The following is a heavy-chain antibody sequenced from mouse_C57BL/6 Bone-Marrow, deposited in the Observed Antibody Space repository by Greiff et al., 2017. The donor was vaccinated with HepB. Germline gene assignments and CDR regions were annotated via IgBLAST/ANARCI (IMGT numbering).Heavy chain of an antibody. CDR1: GYAFSSYW. Sequence: VQLQESGAELVKPGASVKISCKASGYAFSSYWMNWVKQRPGKGLEWIGQIYPGDGDTNYNGKFKGKATLTADKSSSTAYMQLSSLTSEDSAVYFCASPQGSSLRAMDYWGQGTSVTVSS. CDR2: IYPGDGDT. CDR3: ASPQGSSLRAMDY. J-gene: IGHJ4*01. D-gene: IGHD1-1*01. V-gene: IGHV1-80*01.